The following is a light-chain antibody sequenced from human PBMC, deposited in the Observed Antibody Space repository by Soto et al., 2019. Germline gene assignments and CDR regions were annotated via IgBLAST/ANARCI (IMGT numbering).Light chain of an antibody. J-gene: IGKJ1*01. CDR1: QSVSSSY. CDR3: QQYGSSPRT. Sequence: EIGFTQSPGTPSLSPLGRATLPCTATQSVSSSYLAWYQQKPGQAPRLLIYGASSRATGIPDRFSGSGSGTDFTLTISRLEPEDFAVYYCQQYGSSPRTFGQGTKVDIK. CDR2: GAS. V-gene: IGKV3-20*01.